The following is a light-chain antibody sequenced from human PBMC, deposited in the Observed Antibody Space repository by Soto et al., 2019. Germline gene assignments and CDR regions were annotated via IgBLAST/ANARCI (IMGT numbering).Light chain of an antibody. CDR1: QRIGTA. V-gene: IGKV1-13*02. CDR2: DAS. J-gene: IGKJ4*01. Sequence: IQLTQSPSTLSASVEDRVTSTFRASQRIGTALAWYHQRPGNSPDLLVYDASTLQSGVPSRFSGSGSETDFSLTISGLQPEDFGHYYCQQFNTKPLTFGGGTRVEIK. CDR3: QQFNTKPLT.